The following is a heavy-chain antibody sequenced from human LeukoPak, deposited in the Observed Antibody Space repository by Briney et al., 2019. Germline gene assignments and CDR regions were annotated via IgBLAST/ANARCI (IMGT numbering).Heavy chain of an antibody. J-gene: IGHJ4*02. CDR1: GFTFSDYH. D-gene: IGHD5-24*01. CDR2: ISTSNSYI. CDR3: ARDFHGYKFSPPDY. Sequence: GGSLRLSCVVSGFTFSDYHMNWVRQAPGKGLEWVSSISTSNSYIYYADSVKGRFTISRDNSKNTLYLQMNSLRAEDTAVYYCARDFHGYKFSPPDYWGRGTLVTVSS. V-gene: IGHV3-21*01.